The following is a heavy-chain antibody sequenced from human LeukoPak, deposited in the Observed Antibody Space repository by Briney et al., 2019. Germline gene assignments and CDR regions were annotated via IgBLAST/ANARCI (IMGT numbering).Heavy chain of an antibody. D-gene: IGHD3-10*01. CDR1: GFTFSNAW. CDR2: MYSGGTT. Sequence: GGSLRLSCAASGFTFSNAWMSWVRQAPGKGLEWISVMYSGGTTFYAESVKGRFTISRDNSKNTLHLQMNSLRAEDTAVYYCAREIYGSANGDHWGQGTLVTVSS. V-gene: IGHV3-66*01. CDR3: AREIYGSANGDH. J-gene: IGHJ5*02.